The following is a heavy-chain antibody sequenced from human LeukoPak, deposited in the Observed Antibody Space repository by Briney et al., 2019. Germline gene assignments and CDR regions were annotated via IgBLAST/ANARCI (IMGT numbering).Heavy chain of an antibody. J-gene: IGHJ5*02. V-gene: IGHV4-59*08. Sequence: SETLSLTCTVSGGSISSYYWSWIRQPPGKGLEWIGYIYYSGSTNYNPSLKSRVTISVDTSKNQFSLKLSSVTAADTAVYYCARVWFGEEQGGWFDPWGQGTLVTVSS. D-gene: IGHD3-10*01. CDR2: IYYSGST. CDR1: GGSISSYY. CDR3: ARVWFGEEQGGWFDP.